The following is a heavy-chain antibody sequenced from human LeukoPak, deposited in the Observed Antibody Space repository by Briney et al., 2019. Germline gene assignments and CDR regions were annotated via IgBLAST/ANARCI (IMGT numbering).Heavy chain of an antibody. CDR2: ISAYNGDT. Sequence: GASVKVSCKASGYIFTSYSISWVRQAPGQGLEWMGWISAYNGDTNYVQKFQGRVTMTTDTSTSTAYMELKSLRSDDTAVYYCAREKTYYYDSSGYYGAFDIWGQGTMVTVSS. D-gene: IGHD3-22*01. V-gene: IGHV1-18*01. J-gene: IGHJ3*02. CDR3: AREKTYYYDSSGYYGAFDI. CDR1: GYIFTSYS.